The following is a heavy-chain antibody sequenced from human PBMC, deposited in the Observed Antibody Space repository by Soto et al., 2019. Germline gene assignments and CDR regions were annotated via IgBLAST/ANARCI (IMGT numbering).Heavy chain of an antibody. J-gene: IGHJ6*02. CDR3: ARDRHKIWFGENYGMDV. V-gene: IGHV4-31*03. D-gene: IGHD3-10*01. Sequence: QVQLQESGPGLVKPSQTLSLTCTVSGGSISSGGYYWSWIRQHPGKGLEWIGYIYYSGSTYYNPSLKSRVTRSVDTSKNQFSLKLSSVTAADTAVYYCARDRHKIWFGENYGMDVWGQGTTVTVSS. CDR1: GGSISSGGYY. CDR2: IYYSGST.